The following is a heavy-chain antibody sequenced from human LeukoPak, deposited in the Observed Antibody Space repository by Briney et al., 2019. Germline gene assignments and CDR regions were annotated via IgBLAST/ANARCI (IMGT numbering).Heavy chain of an antibody. Sequence: SETLSLTCTVSGGSISSSSYYWGWIRQPPGKGLEWIGSIYYSGSTNYNPSLKSRVTISVDTSKNQFSLKLSSVTAADTAVYYCARAEYDAFDIWGQGTMVTVSS. CDR2: IYYSGST. CDR1: GGSISSSSYY. D-gene: IGHD3-10*01. V-gene: IGHV4-39*07. CDR3: ARAEYDAFDI. J-gene: IGHJ3*02.